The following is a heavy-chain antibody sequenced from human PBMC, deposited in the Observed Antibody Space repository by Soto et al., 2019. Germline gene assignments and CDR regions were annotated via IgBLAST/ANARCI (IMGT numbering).Heavy chain of an antibody. D-gene: IGHD3-3*01. CDR3: ARLPVDTITSLDY. Sequence: EVQLVESGGDLVQPGGFLRLSCATSGFTFSRYWMHWVRQVPGKGLVWVSRINSDGSSISYSDSVKGRFTISRDNAKNTWYLQMNSRRVEDTAVYYCARLPVDTITSLDYWGQGTLVTVSS. V-gene: IGHV3-74*01. J-gene: IGHJ4*02. CDR1: GFTFSRYW. CDR2: INSDGSSI.